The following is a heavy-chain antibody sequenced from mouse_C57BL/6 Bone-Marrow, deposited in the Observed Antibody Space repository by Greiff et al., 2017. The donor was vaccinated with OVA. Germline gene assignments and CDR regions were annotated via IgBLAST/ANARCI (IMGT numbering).Heavy chain of an antibody. CDR1: GYTFTSYG. Sequence: QVQLQQSGAELARPGASVKLSCKASGYTFTSYGISWVKQRTGQGLEWIGEIYPRSGNTYYNEKFMGKATLTADKSSSTAYMELRSLTAEDSAVYFCATYYSNYYFDYWGQGTTLTVSS. J-gene: IGHJ2*01. CDR2: IYPRSGNT. CDR3: ATYYSNYYFDY. D-gene: IGHD2-5*01. V-gene: IGHV1-81*01.